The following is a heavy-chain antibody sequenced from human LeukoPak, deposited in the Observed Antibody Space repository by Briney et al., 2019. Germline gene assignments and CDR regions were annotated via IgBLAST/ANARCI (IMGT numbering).Heavy chain of an antibody. Sequence: GGSLRLSCAASGFTFSISAMHWVRQAPGKGLEWVAVISYDGSNKYYADSVKGRFTISRDNSKNTLYLQMNSLRTEDTALYYCAKEDKTYGNFDHWGQGALVTVSS. J-gene: IGHJ4*02. D-gene: IGHD4-17*01. CDR3: AKEDKTYGNFDH. CDR2: ISYDGSNK. V-gene: IGHV3-30-3*01. CDR1: GFTFSISA.